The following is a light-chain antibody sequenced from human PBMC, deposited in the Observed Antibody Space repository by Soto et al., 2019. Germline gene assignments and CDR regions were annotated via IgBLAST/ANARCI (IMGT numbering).Light chain of an antibody. J-gene: IGKJ1*01. CDR2: AAS. CDR3: QQYNNWPPWT. V-gene: IGKV3-15*01. CDR1: QSVGGN. Sequence: EIVMTQSPATLSVSPGERATLSCRASQSVGGNLAWYQQKPGQPPRLLIYAASSRPTGIPARFSGSGSGTEFTITISSLQSEDFAFYYCQQYNNWPPWTFGQGTRVEIK.